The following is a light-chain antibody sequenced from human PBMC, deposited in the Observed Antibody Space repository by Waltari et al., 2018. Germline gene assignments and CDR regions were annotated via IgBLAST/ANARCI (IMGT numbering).Light chain of an antibody. CDR1: QSVSNS. Sequence: EVVLTQFPSTPSLSPGERAPLSCRASQSVSNSLAWYQQKPGQPPRLLIYDTSNRASGIPARFSASGSGTDFTLSITSLEPEDFAVYYCQQRNIWPLTFGGGTKVEIK. CDR2: DTS. J-gene: IGKJ4*01. V-gene: IGKV3-11*01. CDR3: QQRNIWPLT.